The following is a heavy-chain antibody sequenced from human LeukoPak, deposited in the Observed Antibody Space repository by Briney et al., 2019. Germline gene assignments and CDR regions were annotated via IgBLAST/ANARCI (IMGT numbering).Heavy chain of an antibody. CDR3: AKDQCSSTSCYSLDY. D-gene: IGHD2-2*02. CDR1: GFTFSSYG. Sequence: GGSLRLSCAASGFTFSSYGMHWVRQAPGKGLEWVAFIRYDGSNKYYADSVKGRFTISRDNSKNTLYLQMNSLRAEDTAVYYCAKDQCSSTSCYSLDYWGQGTLVTVSS. J-gene: IGHJ4*02. V-gene: IGHV3-30*02. CDR2: IRYDGSNK.